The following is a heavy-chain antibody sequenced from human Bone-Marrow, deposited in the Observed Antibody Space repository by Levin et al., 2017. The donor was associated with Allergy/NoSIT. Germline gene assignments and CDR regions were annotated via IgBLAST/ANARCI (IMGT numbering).Heavy chain of an antibody. CDR1: GFTFSRYS. J-gene: IGHJ4*02. D-gene: IGHD4-17*01. CDR2: ISSSSSTI. V-gene: IGHV3-48*02. Sequence: PGGSLRLSCAASGFTFSRYSMNWVRQAPGKGLEWFSYISSSSSTIYYADSVKCRYTISRDNAQNSLYLQMNSLRDEDTAIYYCATLDYGLDFGDDDWGQGTLVTVSS. CDR3: ATLDYGLDFGDDD.